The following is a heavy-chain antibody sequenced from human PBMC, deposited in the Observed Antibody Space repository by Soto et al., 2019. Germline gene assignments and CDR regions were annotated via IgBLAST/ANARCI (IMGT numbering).Heavy chain of an antibody. D-gene: IGHD2-15*01. CDR2: VSIGGST. V-gene: IGHV3-23*01. J-gene: IGHJ4*02. Sequence: GSLRLSFAASGFTCSSYAMGWVRQGPGKGLEWVAVVSIGGSTHYADSVRGRFTISRDNSKNTLSLQMNSLTAEDTAVYFCAKRRGAGGHFDYWGQGALVTVSS. CDR3: AKRRGAGGHFDY. CDR1: GFTCSSYA.